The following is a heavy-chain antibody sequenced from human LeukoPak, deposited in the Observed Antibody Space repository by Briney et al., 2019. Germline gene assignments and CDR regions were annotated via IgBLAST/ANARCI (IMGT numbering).Heavy chain of an antibody. CDR1: GFTFSSYG. Sequence: GGSLRLSCAASGFTFSSYGMHWVRQAPGKGLEWVAVISYDGSNKYYADSVKGRFTISRDNSKNTLYLQMNSLRAEDTAVYYCAKDGSALWFGELSSYFDYWGQGTLVTVSS. D-gene: IGHD3-10*01. J-gene: IGHJ4*02. CDR2: ISYDGSNK. CDR3: AKDGSALWFGELSSYFDY. V-gene: IGHV3-30*18.